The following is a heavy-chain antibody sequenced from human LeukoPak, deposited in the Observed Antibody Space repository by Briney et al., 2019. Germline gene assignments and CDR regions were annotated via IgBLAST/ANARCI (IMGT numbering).Heavy chain of an antibody. D-gene: IGHD6-19*01. Sequence: SGGSLRLSCAASGFTLSSYWMSWVRQPPGKGLEWIGEINHSGSTNYNPSLKSRVTISVDTSKNQFSLKLSSVTATDTAVYYCARHSRDTAGYSSGWTHWGQGTLVTVSS. CDR2: INHSGST. V-gene: IGHV4-34*01. CDR1: GFTLSSYW. CDR3: ARHSRDTAGYSSGWTH. J-gene: IGHJ4*02.